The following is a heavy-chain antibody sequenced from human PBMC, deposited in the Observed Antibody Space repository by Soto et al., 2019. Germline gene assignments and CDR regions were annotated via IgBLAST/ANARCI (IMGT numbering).Heavy chain of an antibody. J-gene: IGHJ4*02. CDR1: GFTFSSYA. CDR3: AKGTSLHSSGYLEYDY. V-gene: IGHV3-23*01. CDR2: ISGSGGST. Sequence: GGSLRLSCAASGFTFSSYAMSWVRQAPGKGLEWVSAISGSGGSTYYADSVKGRFTISRDNSKNTLYLQMNSLRAEDTAVYYCAKGTSLHSSGYLEYDYWGQGTLVTVSS. D-gene: IGHD3-22*01.